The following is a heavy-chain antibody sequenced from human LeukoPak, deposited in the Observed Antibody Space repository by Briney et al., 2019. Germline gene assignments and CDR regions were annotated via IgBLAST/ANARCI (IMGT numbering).Heavy chain of an antibody. V-gene: IGHV3-23*01. Sequence: GGSLRLSCAASGFTFSSYAMHWVRQAPGKGLEWVSAISGSGGSTYYADSVKGRFTISRDNSKNTLDLQMNSLRAEDTAVYYCAKDDAWVRYQDWGQGTLVTVSS. CDR3: AKDDAWVRYQD. CDR1: GFTFSSYA. CDR2: ISGSGGST. D-gene: IGHD5-12*01. J-gene: IGHJ4*02.